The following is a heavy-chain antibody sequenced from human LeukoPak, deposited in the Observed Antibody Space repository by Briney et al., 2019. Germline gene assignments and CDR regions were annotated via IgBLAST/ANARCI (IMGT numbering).Heavy chain of an antibody. CDR3: ANGYCTNGVCYRRWEDAFDI. CDR1: GFTFSSYG. V-gene: IGHV3-30*18. Sequence: GGSLRLSCAASGFTFSSYGMHGVRQAPGKGLEWVAVISYDGSNKYYADSVKDRFTIARDNSKNTLYLQMNSLRAEDRALYYCANGYCTNGVCYRRWEDAFDIWGQGTMVTVSS. D-gene: IGHD2-8*01. CDR2: ISYDGSNK. J-gene: IGHJ3*02.